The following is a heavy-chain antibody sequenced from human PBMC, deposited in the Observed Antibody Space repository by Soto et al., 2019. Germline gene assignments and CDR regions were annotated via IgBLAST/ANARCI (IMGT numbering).Heavy chain of an antibody. D-gene: IGHD3-9*01. CDR3: AAGYYDIFTGYYLFDY. CDR1: GYTFTSYY. Sequence: ASVKVSCKASGYTFTSYYMHWVRQAPGQGLEWMGIINPSGGSTSYAQKLQGRVTITRDTSASTAYMELSRLRSEDTAVYYCAAGYYDIFTGYYLFDYWRQGTRVTVS. J-gene: IGHJ4*02. CDR2: INPSGGST. V-gene: IGHV1-46*01.